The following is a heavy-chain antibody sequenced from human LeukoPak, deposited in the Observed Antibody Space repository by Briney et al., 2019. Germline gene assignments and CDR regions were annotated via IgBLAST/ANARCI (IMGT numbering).Heavy chain of an antibody. J-gene: IGHJ4*02. CDR2: ISGSGGST. CDR3: ARRAGAYSHPYDY. CDR1: GFTFSSYA. D-gene: IGHD4/OR15-4a*01. Sequence: PGGSLRLSCAASGFTFSSYAMSWVRQAPGKGLEWDSAISGSGGSTYYADSVKGRFTISRDNSKNTLYLQMNSLRAEDTAVYYCARRAGAYSHPYDYWGQGTLVTVSS. V-gene: IGHV3-23*01.